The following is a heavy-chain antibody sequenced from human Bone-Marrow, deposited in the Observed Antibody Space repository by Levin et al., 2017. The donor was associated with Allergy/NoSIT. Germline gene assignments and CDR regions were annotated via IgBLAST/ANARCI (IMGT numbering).Heavy chain of an antibody. CDR2: IWHDGSKT. Sequence: GESLKISCAASGFTFRSYAFYWVRQAPGKGLEWVAAIWHDGSKTYYVDSVKGRFTISRDNSKNILYLEMNSLRDEDTAVYFCARDIGYGGGDCLDYWGQGSLVTVSS. J-gene: IGHJ4*02. V-gene: IGHV3-33*07. CDR1: GFTFRSYA. CDR3: ARDIGYGGGDCLDY. D-gene: IGHD2-21*02.